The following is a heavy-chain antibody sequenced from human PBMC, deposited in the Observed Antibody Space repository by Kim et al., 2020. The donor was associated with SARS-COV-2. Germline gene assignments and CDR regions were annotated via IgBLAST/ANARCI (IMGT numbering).Heavy chain of an antibody. V-gene: IGHV1-24*01. CDR2: T. J-gene: IGHJ5*02. D-gene: IGHD3-10*01. Sequence: TMYAQKCQGRVTMTEDTSTDTAYMELSSLRSEDTAVYYCATGGTMNWFDPWGQGTLVTVSS. CDR3: ATGGTMNWFDP.